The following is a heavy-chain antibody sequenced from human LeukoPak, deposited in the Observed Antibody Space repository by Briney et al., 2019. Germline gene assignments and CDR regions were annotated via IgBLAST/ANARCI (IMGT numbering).Heavy chain of an antibody. Sequence: GPTLVNPTQTLTLTCTFAGFSLSTSGVGVGWFRQSPGKALEWLALIHWNDDKRYSPSLKSRLTITKDTSKNQVVLTMTNMDPVDTATYYCAHRRGNYYDSSGYTGFDFWGQGTLVTVSS. CDR2: IHWNDDK. CDR1: GFSLSTSGVG. D-gene: IGHD3-22*01. CDR3: AHRRGNYYDSSGYTGFDF. V-gene: IGHV2-5*01. J-gene: IGHJ4*02.